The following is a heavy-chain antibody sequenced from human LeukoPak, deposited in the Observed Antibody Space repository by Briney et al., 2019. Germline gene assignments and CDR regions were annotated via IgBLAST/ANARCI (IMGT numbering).Heavy chain of an antibody. Sequence: PGGSLRLSCAASGFTFSSYAMHWVSQAPGKGLEWVAVISYDGSNKYYADSVKGRFTISRDNSKNTLYLQMNSLRAEDTAVYYCASSLSPYGNSSSWYFYGYYYYYGMDVWGQGTTVTVSS. CDR2: ISYDGSNK. V-gene: IGHV3-30-3*01. J-gene: IGHJ6*02. CDR1: GFTFSSYA. CDR3: ASSLSPYGNSSSWYFYGYYYYYGMDV. D-gene: IGHD6-13*01.